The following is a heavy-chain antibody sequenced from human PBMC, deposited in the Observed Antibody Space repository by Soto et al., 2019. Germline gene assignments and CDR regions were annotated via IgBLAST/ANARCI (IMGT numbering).Heavy chain of an antibody. D-gene: IGHD3-10*01. CDR2: ISSSSSYI. Sequence: VQLVESGGGLVKPGGSLRLSCAASGFTFSSYSMNWVRQAPGKGLEWVSSISSSSSYIYYADSVKGRFTISRDNAKNSLYLQMNSLRAEDTAVYYCARDLMNYYGSGSYSYFDYWGQGTLVTVSS. V-gene: IGHV3-21*01. CDR3: ARDLMNYYGSGSYSYFDY. J-gene: IGHJ4*02. CDR1: GFTFSSYS.